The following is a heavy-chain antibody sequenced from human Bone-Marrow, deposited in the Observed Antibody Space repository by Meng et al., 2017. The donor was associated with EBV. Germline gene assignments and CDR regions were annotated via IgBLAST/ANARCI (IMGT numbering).Heavy chain of an antibody. CDR1: GGTFNSDA. V-gene: IGHV1-69*01. J-gene: IGHJ4*02. D-gene: IGHD3-10*01. Sequence: QVQVVQSGGEVKKPGCSGKVSCWTSGGTFNSDAVSWVRQAPGQGLEWMGGLIPMSGAPHYAQKFQGRVTITADESTSTHYMDLSNLRSDDTAMYYCASESGRGFTPDYWGQGTLVTVSS. CDR3: ASESGRGFTPDY. CDR2: LIPMSGAP.